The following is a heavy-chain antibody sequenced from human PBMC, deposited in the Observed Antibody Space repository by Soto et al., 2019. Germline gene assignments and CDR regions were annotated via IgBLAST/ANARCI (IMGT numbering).Heavy chain of an antibody. CDR2: IVVASGRT. Sequence: ASVKVSCKASGFDFGSFGIQFLRQTRGRGLEWIGWIVVASGRTNYARQFQGRVAFSRDMSSTTAYMDLYDLKSDDTAVYFCSAAHPHTAIGWQVWGQGTTVTVSS. CDR3: SAAHPHTAIGWQV. J-gene: IGHJ6*02. V-gene: IGHV1-58*02. CDR1: GFDFGSFG.